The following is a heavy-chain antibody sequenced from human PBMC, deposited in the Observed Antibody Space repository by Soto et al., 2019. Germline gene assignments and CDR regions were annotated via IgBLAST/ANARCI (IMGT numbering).Heavy chain of an antibody. V-gene: IGHV3-23*01. CDR3: ATFMTTVLFDY. CDR2: ISGIGGIT. Sequence: GGSLRRSWAASGCTFSSYPMSWVRQAPGKGREWVSAISGIGGITYYADSVNGRCTISRDNSKNTLYLQMNSLTAEDPAVDSCATFMTTVLFDYWGQGTTVTVSS. D-gene: IGHD4-17*01. CDR1: GCTFSSYP. J-gene: IGHJ4*02.